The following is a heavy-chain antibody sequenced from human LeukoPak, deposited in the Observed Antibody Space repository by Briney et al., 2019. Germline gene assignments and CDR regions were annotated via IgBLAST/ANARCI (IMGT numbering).Heavy chain of an antibody. V-gene: IGHV4-59*01. CDR2: ISYSGST. CDR3: ARIHRYCSGGACYVLDN. D-gene: IGHD2-15*01. J-gene: IGHJ4*02. CDR1: GDSISSSY. Sequence: SETLSLTCTVSGDSISSSYWSWIRQPPGKGLEWIGFISYSGSTNYNPSLQSRVTMSLDTSKNQFSLKLSSVTAADAAVYYCARIHRYCSGGACYVLDNWGQGTLVAVSS.